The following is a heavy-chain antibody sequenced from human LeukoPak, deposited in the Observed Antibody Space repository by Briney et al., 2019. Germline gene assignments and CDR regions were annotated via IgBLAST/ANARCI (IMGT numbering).Heavy chain of an antibody. CDR3: ARGRVYCSSTSCLYYFDF. J-gene: IGHJ4*02. V-gene: IGHV3-13*01. Sequence: HTGGSLSLFCAASGFTFSSYDMHCVRQATGKGLEWVSSIVTAGDTYYPGSVRGRFTISRENAKNSLYLQMNSLRAGDTAVYYCARGRVYCSSTSCLYYFDFWGQGTLVTVSS. D-gene: IGHD2-2*01. CDR1: GFTFSSYD. CDR2: IVTAGDT.